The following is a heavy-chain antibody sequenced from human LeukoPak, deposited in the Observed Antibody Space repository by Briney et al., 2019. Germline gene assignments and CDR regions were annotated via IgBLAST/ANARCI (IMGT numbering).Heavy chain of an antibody. J-gene: IGHJ4*02. Sequence: GGSLRLSCAASGFTFSSYGMHWVRQAPGKGLEWVAFIRYDGSNKYYADSVKGRFTISRDNSKNTLYLQMNSLRAEDTAVYYCARGQGYCSGGSCYPLRAWGQGTLVTVSS. CDR2: IRYDGSNK. V-gene: IGHV3-30*02. CDR3: ARGQGYCSGGSCYPLRA. D-gene: IGHD2-15*01. CDR1: GFTFSSYG.